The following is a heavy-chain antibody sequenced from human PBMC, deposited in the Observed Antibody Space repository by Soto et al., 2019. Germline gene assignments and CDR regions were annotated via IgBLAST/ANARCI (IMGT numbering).Heavy chain of an antibody. V-gene: IGHV4-39*07. Sequence: SETLSLTCTVTGDSISSRSYYWGWIRQPPGKGLEWIGSIYYSGSTYNNPSLRSRVSMSIDTSKDQFSLKLKSVTAADTAVYYCAREYYDISGYYQGSHFDFWGQGTLVTVSS. CDR2: IYYSGST. CDR3: AREYYDISGYYQGSHFDF. J-gene: IGHJ4*02. CDR1: GDSISSRSYY. D-gene: IGHD3-22*01.